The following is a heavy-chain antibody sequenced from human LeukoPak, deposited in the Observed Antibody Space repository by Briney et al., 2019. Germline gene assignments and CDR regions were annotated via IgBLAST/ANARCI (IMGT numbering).Heavy chain of an antibody. CDR2: ISAYNGNT. CDR1: GYTFTSYG. V-gene: IGHV1-18*01. J-gene: IGHJ4*02. CDR3: AREYMVRGVIMTDY. D-gene: IGHD3-10*01. Sequence: ASVKVSCKASGYTFTSYGISWVRQAPGQGLEWMGWISAYNGNTNYAQKLQGRVTMTTDTSTSTAYMELRSLRSDDTAVYYCAREYMVRGVIMTDYWGQGTLVTVSS.